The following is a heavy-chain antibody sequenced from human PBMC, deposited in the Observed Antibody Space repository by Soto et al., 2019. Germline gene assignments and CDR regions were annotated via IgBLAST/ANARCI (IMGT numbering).Heavy chain of an antibody. J-gene: IGHJ6*02. V-gene: IGHV1-69*13. Sequence: SVKVSYKASGGTFSSYAISWVRQAPGQGLEWMGGIIPIFGTANYAQKFQGRVTITADESTSTAYMELSSLRSEDTAVYYCARGGSSSEYYYYGMDVWGQGTTVTVSS. D-gene: IGHD6-6*01. CDR1: GGTFSSYA. CDR3: ARGGSSSEYYYYGMDV. CDR2: IIPIFGTA.